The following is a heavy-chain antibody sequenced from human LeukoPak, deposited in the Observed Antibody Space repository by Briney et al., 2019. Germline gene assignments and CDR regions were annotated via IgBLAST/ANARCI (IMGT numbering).Heavy chain of an antibody. J-gene: IGHJ6*02. D-gene: IGHD5/OR15-5a*01. Sequence: PSETLSLTCTVSGGSVSSSSYYWGWIRQPPGKGLEWIGSIYYSGSTYYNPSLKSRVTISVDTSKNQFSLKLSSVTAVDTAVYYCAREQDSYRVSGMDVWGQGTTVTVSS. V-gene: IGHV4-39*07. CDR2: IYYSGST. CDR3: AREQDSYRVSGMDV. CDR1: GGSVSSSSYY.